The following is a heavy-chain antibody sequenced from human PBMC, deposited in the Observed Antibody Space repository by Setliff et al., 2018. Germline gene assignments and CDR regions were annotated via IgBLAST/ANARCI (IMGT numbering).Heavy chain of an antibody. Sequence: PGGSLRLSCVASGFTFSNYGMHWVRQAPGKGLEWVTYIQHDGNIKHYADSVKGRCTISRDNARNTLYLQMNSLRVEDTATYYCAKDQGTGYCSGGSCYLFEHWGQGVQVTVSS. V-gene: IGHV3-30*02. D-gene: IGHD2-15*01. CDR3: AKDQGTGYCSGGSCYLFEH. J-gene: IGHJ4*02. CDR1: GFTFSNYG. CDR2: IQHDGNIK.